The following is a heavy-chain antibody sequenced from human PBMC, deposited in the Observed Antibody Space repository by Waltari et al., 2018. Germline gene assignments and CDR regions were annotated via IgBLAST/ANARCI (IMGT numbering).Heavy chain of an antibody. J-gene: IGHJ3*02. D-gene: IGHD3-22*01. V-gene: IGHV3-48*04. CDR3: ARSRSYYDCSGYDAFDI. Sequence: EVQLVESGGGLVQPGGSLRLSCAASGFTFSSYSMHWVRQAPGKGLGWVAFISCSTVTIDDAGSVKGRFTSSRDSAKNSVYLQMNSLRAEDTAGYYCARSRSYYDCSGYDAFDIWGQGTMVAVSS. CDR1: GFTFSSYS. CDR2: ISCSTVTI.